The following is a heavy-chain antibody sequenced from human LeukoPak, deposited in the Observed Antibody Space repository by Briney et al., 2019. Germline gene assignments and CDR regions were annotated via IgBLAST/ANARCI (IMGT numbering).Heavy chain of an antibody. CDR1: GGSISSGGYY. CDR3: ASTSTLYQLWSILDY. CDR2: IYHSGST. D-gene: IGHD5-18*01. J-gene: IGHJ4*02. Sequence: SQTLSLTCTVSGGSISSGGYYWSWIRQHPGKGLEWIGEIYHSGSTNYNPSLKSRVTISVDKSKNQFSLKLSSVTAADTAVYYCASTSTLYQLWSILDYWGQGTLVTVSS. V-gene: IGHV4-31*09.